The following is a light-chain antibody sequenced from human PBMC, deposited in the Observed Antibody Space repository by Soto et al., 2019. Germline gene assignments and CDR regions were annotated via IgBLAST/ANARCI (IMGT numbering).Light chain of an antibody. CDR2: DVS. CDR3: QQANSFPRT. Sequence: DIQMTQSPSTLSASVGDRVTITCRASRDISHFLAWYQQEPGKAPKLLIYDVSTLESGVPSRSSGTGSGTEFSLTISSLQPEDFATYYCQQANSFPRTFGQGAKVDIK. V-gene: IGKV1-5*01. CDR1: RDISHF. J-gene: IGKJ1*01.